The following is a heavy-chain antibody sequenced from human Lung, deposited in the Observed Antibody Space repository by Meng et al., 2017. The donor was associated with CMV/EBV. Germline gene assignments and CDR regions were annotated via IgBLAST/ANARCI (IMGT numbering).Heavy chain of an antibody. CDR2: ISFDASNK. J-gene: IGHJ4*02. CDR3: ARDAVVGPTSRSGIGYFDQ. Sequence: GGSLRLSCAASGFSISPYAMQWVRQAPGKGLEWVAVISFDASNKRYADSVKGRFAISRDNSKDTLYLEMNSLRTEDTAVYYCARDAVVGPTSRSGIGYFDQWGQGXLVTVSS. V-gene: IGHV3-30*01. CDR1: GFSISPYA. D-gene: IGHD1-26*01.